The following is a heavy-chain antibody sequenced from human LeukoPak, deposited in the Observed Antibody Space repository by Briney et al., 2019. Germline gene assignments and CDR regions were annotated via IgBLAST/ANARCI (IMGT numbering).Heavy chain of an antibody. CDR1: GFPFSNVW. Sequence: GGSLRLSCAASGFPFSNVWMSWVRQAPGKGLEWVSCISSSSNHIYYADSVKGRFTISGDNAQNFLYLQMDSLRAEDTAVYYCAKGVACSSTSCSAFDYWGQGTLVTVSS. J-gene: IGHJ4*02. CDR3: AKGVACSSTSCSAFDY. V-gene: IGHV3-21*01. CDR2: ISSSSNHI. D-gene: IGHD2-2*01.